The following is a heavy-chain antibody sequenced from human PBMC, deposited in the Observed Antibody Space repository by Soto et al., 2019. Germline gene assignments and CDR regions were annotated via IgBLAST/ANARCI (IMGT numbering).Heavy chain of an antibody. CDR1: GYTLTELS. V-gene: IGHV1-24*01. J-gene: IGHJ5*02. CDR2: FDPEDGET. D-gene: IGHD1-26*01. Sequence: ASVKVSCKVSGYTLTELSMHWVRQAPRKGLEWMGGFDPEDGETIYAQKFQGRVTMTEDTSTDTAYMELSSLRSEDTAVYYCATAAPFLLVTWRKNWFDPWGQGTLVTVSS. CDR3: ATAAPFLLVTWRKNWFDP.